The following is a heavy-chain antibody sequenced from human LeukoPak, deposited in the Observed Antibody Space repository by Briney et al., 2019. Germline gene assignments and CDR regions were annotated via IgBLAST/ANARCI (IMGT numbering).Heavy chain of an antibody. CDR1: GGSISSGSYY. D-gene: IGHD3-22*01. Sequence: SETLSLTCTVSGGSISSGSYYWSWIRQPAGKGPEWIGRIYTSGRTNYNPSLKSRVTISVDTSKNQFSLKLSSVTAADTAVYYCASHRSITMIANDAFDIWGQGTMVTVSS. CDR3: ASHRSITMIANDAFDI. CDR2: IYTSGRT. J-gene: IGHJ3*02. V-gene: IGHV4-61*02.